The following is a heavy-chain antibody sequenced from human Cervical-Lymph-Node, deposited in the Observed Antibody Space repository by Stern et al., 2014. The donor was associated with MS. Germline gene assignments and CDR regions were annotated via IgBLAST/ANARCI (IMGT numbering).Heavy chain of an antibody. CDR2: VYWDDDK. CDR1: GFSLRTSGVG. J-gene: IGHJ3*01. D-gene: IGHD7-27*01. CDR3: VHRRQADWGVDFDV. V-gene: IGHV2-5*02. Sequence: QITLKESGPTLVKPTQTLTLTCTFSGFSLRTSGVGVGWIRQPPGKALEWLPLVYWDDDKLYSPSLKNRLTVTKDTSKNQVVLTMTNLDPVDTATYYCVHRRQADWGVDFDVWGQGTMVAVSS.